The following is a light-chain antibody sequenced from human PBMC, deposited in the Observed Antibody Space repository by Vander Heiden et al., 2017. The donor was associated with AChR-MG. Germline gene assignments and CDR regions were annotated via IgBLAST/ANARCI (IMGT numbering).Light chain of an antibody. CDR1: SSDVGCYNY. Sequence: QSALTQPPSASGSPGQSVTISCTGTSSDVGCYNYVSWYQQHPGKAPKLIIYEVSKRPSGVPDRFSGSKSANTASLTVSGLQAEDEADYYCSSYAGSNNLGVFGTGTKVTVL. CDR2: EVS. V-gene: IGLV2-8*01. J-gene: IGLJ1*01. CDR3: SSYAGSNNLGV.